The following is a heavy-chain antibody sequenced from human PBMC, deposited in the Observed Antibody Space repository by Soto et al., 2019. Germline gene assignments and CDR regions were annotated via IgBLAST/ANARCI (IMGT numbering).Heavy chain of an antibody. V-gene: IGHV1-18*01. D-gene: IGHD6-6*01. CDR2: ISAYNGNT. J-gene: IGHJ4*02. CDR3: ARGEQLVLGTNIVDY. CDR1: GYTFTSYG. Sequence: ASVKVSCKASGYTFTSYGISWVRQAPGQGLEWMGWISAYNGNTNYAQKLQGRVTMTTDTSTSTAYMELRSLRSDDTAVYYCARGEQLVLGTNIVDYWGQGTLVTVSS.